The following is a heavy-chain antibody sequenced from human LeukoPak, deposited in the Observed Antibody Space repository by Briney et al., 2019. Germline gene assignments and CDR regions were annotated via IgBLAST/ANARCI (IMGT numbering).Heavy chain of an antibody. V-gene: IGHV3-72*01. J-gene: IGHJ4*02. D-gene: IGHD4-11*01. Sequence: LSLTCTVSGGSISSSSYYWGWIRQPPGKGLEWVGRSGNEANRYTSEYAASVKGRFTISRDGSENSMYLQMNSLKSEDTAVYYCTRGYSSSTRGIAYWGQGTLVTVSS. CDR1: GGSISSSSYY. CDR3: TRGYSSSTRGIAY. CDR2: SGNEANRYTS.